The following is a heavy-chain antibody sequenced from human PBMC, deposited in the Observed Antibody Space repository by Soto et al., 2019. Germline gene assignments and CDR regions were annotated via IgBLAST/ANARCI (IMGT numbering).Heavy chain of an antibody. V-gene: IGHV3-21*01. J-gene: IGHJ5*02. CDR1: GFTFSSYS. CDR3: ARGPVSSGWYFNWFDP. CDR2: ISSSSSYI. Sequence: EVQLVESGGGLVKPGGSLRLSCAASGFTFSSYSMNWVRQAPGKGLEWVSSISSSSSYIYYADSVKGRFTISRDNAKNSLYLQMNSLRDEDTAVYYCARGPVSSGWYFNWFDPWGQGTLVTVSS. D-gene: IGHD6-19*01.